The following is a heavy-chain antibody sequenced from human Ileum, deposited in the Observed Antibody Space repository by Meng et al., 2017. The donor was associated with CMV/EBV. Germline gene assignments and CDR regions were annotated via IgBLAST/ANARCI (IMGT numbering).Heavy chain of an antibody. Sequence: CVASGFTFSGYGFHWVRQAPGKGLEWVAVIWYDGSNKYYADSVKGRFIISRDNSKNTVYLQMSSLRAEDTAVYYCASPSSSPGPFELWGRGTLVTVSS. CDR2: IWYDGSNK. CDR3: ASPSSSPGPFEL. J-gene: IGHJ2*01. CDR1: GFTFSGYG. D-gene: IGHD1-14*01. V-gene: IGHV3-33*01.